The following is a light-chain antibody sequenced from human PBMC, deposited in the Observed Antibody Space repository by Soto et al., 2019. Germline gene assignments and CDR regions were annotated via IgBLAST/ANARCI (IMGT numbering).Light chain of an antibody. CDR3: SSYAGAYTIVL. CDR1: SSDVGGYNY. V-gene: IGLV2-11*01. J-gene: IGLJ2*01. Sequence: QSVLTQPRSVSGSPGQSVTISCTGTSSDVGGYNYVSWYQQHPGKAPKLMIYNVSNRPSGVPDRFSGSKSGNTASLTISGLQAEDEADYFCSSYAGAYTIVLFGGGTKLTVL. CDR2: NVS.